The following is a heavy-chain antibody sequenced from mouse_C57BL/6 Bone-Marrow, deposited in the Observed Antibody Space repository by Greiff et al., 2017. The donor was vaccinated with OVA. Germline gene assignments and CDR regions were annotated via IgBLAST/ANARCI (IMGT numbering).Heavy chain of an antibody. J-gene: IGHJ1*03. CDR2: FHPNSGST. CDR3: ASRGSIWYFDV. D-gene: IGHD1-1*01. Sequence: VQLQQPGAELVKPGASVTLSCKASGYTFTSYWMHWVKQRPGQGLEWIGMFHPNSGSTNYNEKFKSKATLTVDKSSSTAYMQLSSLTSEDSAVYYCASRGSIWYFDVWGTGTTVTVSA. CDR1: GYTFTSYW. V-gene: IGHV1-64*01.